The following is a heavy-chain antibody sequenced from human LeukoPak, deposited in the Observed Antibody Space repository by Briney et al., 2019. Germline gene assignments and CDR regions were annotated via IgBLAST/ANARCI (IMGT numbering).Heavy chain of an antibody. CDR3: SRGSGWLSVY. V-gene: IGHV3-49*03. CDR2: ISGGTT. J-gene: IGHJ4*02. D-gene: IGHD6-19*01. CDR1: GFTFGDYL. Sequence: GRSRKLSGTALGFTFGDYLMSWFRQAPGKGLEWIGFISGGTTEYAASVKGRFTISRDDSTSIAYLQMNSLTTEDTAVYYCSRGSGWLSVYWGQGTLVTVSS.